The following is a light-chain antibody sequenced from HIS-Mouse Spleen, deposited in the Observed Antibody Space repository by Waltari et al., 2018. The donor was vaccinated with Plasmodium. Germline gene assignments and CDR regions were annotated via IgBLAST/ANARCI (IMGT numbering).Light chain of an antibody. J-gene: IGKJ1*01. CDR1: QSIISY. V-gene: IGKV1-39*01. Sequence: DIQMTQSPSSLSSSVGDRITITCRASQSIISYLNCYKQKPGKSPKLLIYAASSFQSGVPSRFSGSGSGTDFTLTISSLQPEDFATYYCQQSYSTWTFGQGTKVEIK. CDR2: AAS. CDR3: QQSYSTWT.